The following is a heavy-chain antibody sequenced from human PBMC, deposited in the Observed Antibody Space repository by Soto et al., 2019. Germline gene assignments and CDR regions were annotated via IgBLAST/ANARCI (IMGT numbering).Heavy chain of an antibody. CDR2: IIPIFGTA. CDR1: GGTFSSYA. Sequence: QVQLVQSGAEVKKPGSSVKVSCKASGGTFSSYAISWVRQAPGQGLEWMGGIIPIFGTANYAQKFQGRVTITVDEYTSTAYMELSSMRSEDTAVYYCALGYCSSTSCSWHLYYYYGMDVWGQGTTVTVSS. D-gene: IGHD2-2*01. CDR3: ALGYCSSTSCSWHLYYYYGMDV. J-gene: IGHJ6*02. V-gene: IGHV1-69*01.